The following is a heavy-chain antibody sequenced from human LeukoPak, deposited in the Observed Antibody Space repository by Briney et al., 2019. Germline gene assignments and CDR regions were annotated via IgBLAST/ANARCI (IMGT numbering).Heavy chain of an antibody. J-gene: IGHJ4*02. CDR2: ISYDGSNK. V-gene: IGHV3-30-3*01. CDR3: ARSNVVVPAAD. D-gene: IGHD2-2*01. Sequence: PGGSLRLSCAASGFTFSSYAMHWVRQAPGKGLEWVAVISYDGSNKYYADSVKGRFTISRDNSKNTLYLQMNSLRAEDTAVYYCARSNVVVPAADWGQGTLVTVSS. CDR1: GFTFSSYA.